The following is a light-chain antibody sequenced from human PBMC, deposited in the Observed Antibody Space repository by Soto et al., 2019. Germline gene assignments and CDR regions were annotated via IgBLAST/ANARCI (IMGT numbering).Light chain of an antibody. Sequence: EIVLTQSPGTLSLSPGERATLSCRASQTVRTNYLAWFQHKPGQAPRLLIYGASSRATGIPDRFSGSGSGTDFTLNINRLEPEDFAVYFCQQYSDSPLTFGGGTEVEIK. J-gene: IGKJ4*01. CDR2: GAS. CDR3: QQYSDSPLT. V-gene: IGKV3-20*01. CDR1: QTVRTNY.